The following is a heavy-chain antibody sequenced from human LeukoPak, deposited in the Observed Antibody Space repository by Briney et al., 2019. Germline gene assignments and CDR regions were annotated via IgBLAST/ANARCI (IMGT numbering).Heavy chain of an antibody. D-gene: IGHD3-3*01. J-gene: IGHJ5*02. CDR1: GGSISSGSYY. CDR2: IYTSGST. CDR3: ARDTPSITIFGVVYNWFDP. V-gene: IGHV4-61*02. Sequence: SETLSLTCTVSGGSISSGSYYWSWIRQPAGKGLEWIGRIYTSGSTNYNPSLKSRVTISVDTSKNQFSLKLSSVTAADTAVYYCARDTPSITIFGVVYNWFDPWGQGTLVTVSS.